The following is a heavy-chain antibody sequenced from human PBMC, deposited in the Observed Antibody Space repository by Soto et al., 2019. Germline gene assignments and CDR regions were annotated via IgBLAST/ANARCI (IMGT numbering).Heavy chain of an antibody. V-gene: IGHV3-43D*04. CDR2: ISWDGGST. Sequence: EVQLVESGGVVVQPGGSLRLSCVASGFTFDDYAMHWVRQAPGKGLEWVSLISWDGGSTYYADSVKGRFTISRDNSKNSLYLQMNSLRAEDTALYYCAKDIGGGYSGYDFPYYYGMDVWGQGTTVTVSS. CDR3: AKDIGGGYSGYDFPYYYGMDV. D-gene: IGHD5-12*01. J-gene: IGHJ6*02. CDR1: GFTFDDYA.